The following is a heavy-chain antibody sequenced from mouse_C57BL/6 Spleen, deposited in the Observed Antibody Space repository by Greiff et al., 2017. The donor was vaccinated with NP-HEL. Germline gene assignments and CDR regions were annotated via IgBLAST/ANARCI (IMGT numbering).Heavy chain of an antibody. D-gene: IGHD2-4*01. Sequence: SGPELVKPGASVKIPCKASGYTFTDYNMDWVKQSHGKSLEWIGDINPNNGGTIYNQKFKGKATLTVDKSSSTAYMELRSLTSEDTAVYYCARIDYDYARWFAYWGQGTLVTVSA. CDR1: GYTFTDYN. J-gene: IGHJ3*01. CDR3: ARIDYDYARWFAY. CDR2: INPNNGGT. V-gene: IGHV1-18*01.